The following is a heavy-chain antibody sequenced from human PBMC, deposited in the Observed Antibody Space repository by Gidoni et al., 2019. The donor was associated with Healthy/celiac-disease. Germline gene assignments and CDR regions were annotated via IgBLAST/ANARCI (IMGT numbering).Heavy chain of an antibody. CDR2: IKQDGSEK. Sequence: EVQLVESGGGLVQPGGSLRLSCAASGFTSSSYWMSWVRQAPGKGLEWVANIKQDGSEKYYVDSVKGRFTISRDNAKNSLYLQMNSLRAEDTAVYYCARERIAVAGPFDYWGQGTLVTVSS. V-gene: IGHV3-7*04. CDR1: GFTSSSYW. J-gene: IGHJ4*02. D-gene: IGHD6-19*01. CDR3: ARERIAVAGPFDY.